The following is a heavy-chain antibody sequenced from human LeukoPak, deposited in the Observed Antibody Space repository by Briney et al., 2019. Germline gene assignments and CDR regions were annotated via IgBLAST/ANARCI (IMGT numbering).Heavy chain of an antibody. CDR1: GGSISSSSYY. CDR3: ARARGYYDSSGYRWYYFDY. J-gene: IGHJ4*02. V-gene: IGHV4-39*07. Sequence: SETLSLTCTVSGGSISSSSYYWGWIRQPPGKGLEWIGSIYYSGSTYYNPSLKSRVTISVDTSKNQFSLKLSSVTAADTAVYYCARARGYYDSSGYRWYYFDYWGQGTLVTVSS. CDR2: IYYSGST. D-gene: IGHD3-22*01.